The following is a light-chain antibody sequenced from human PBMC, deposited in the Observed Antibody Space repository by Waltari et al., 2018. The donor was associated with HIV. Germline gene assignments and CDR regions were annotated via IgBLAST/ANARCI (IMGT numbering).Light chain of an antibody. V-gene: IGLV2-14*01. Sequence: QSALTQPASVSGSPGQSITISCTGTSSDVGGYNYVPWYQQHPGKAPKRMIYEVSNRPSGVSNRFSGSKSGNTASLTISGLQAEDEADYYCSSYTSSSTLVFGGGTKLTVL. CDR1: SSDVGGYNY. CDR3: SSYTSSSTLV. CDR2: EVS. J-gene: IGLJ2*01.